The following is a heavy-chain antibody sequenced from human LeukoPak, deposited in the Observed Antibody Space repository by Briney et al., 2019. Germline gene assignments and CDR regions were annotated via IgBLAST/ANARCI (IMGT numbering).Heavy chain of an antibody. V-gene: IGHV1-69*13. CDR3: ARGTTVTTTVLVPNDAFDI. J-gene: IGHJ3*02. D-gene: IGHD4-17*01. Sequence: SVKLSCKASGGTFNSYAINWVRQAPGQGLEWIGGSIPMLGTTNFAPEFQGRVTITADEFTNTAYMELTSLKSEDTAVYYCARGTTVTTTVLVPNDAFDIWGQGTMVTVSS. CDR2: SIPMLGTT. CDR1: GGTFNSYA.